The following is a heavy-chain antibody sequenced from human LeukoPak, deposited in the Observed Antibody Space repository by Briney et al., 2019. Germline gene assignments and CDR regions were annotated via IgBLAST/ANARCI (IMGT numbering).Heavy chain of an antibody. V-gene: IGHV4-59*08. CDR1: GGSINNYY. CDR2: IHYSGST. D-gene: IGHD3-10*01. Sequence: SETLSLTCTVSGGSINNYYWSWIRQPPGKGLEWIGYIHYSGSTKYNPSLRSRVTISVDTSKNQFSLKLSSVTAADTAVYYCARRFNSGTYPFDYWGQGTLVTVSS. J-gene: IGHJ4*02. CDR3: ARRFNSGTYPFDY.